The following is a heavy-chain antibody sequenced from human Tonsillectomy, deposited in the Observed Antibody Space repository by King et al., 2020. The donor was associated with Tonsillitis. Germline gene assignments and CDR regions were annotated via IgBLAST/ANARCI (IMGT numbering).Heavy chain of an antibody. Sequence: VQLVESGGGLIQPGGSLRLSCAAAGFTFSSFAMSWVRQAPGEGLEWVSGIIGSGGSTYYADSVQGRFAISRDNSKNTLYLKMNSLRAEDTAVYYCAKDRDFWSPHGMDVWGQGTTVTVSS. CDR2: IIGSGGST. CDR3: AKDRDFWSPHGMDV. V-gene: IGHV3-23*04. D-gene: IGHD3-3*01. CDR1: GFTFSSFA. J-gene: IGHJ6*02.